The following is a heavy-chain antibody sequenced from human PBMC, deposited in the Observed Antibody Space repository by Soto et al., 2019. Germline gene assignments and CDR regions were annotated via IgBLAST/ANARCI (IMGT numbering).Heavy chain of an antibody. J-gene: IGHJ5*02. V-gene: IGHV3-30-3*01. Sequence: GGSLRLSCAASGLTFSGYSMHWVRQAPGKGLEWVAVISYDGSNKYYADSVKGRFTISRDNSKNTLYLQMNSLRAEDTAVYYYARAMSGIIDWFNPWGQGILVTVSS. CDR1: GLTFSGYS. CDR2: ISYDGSNK. D-gene: IGHD3-10*01. CDR3: ARAMSGIIDWFNP.